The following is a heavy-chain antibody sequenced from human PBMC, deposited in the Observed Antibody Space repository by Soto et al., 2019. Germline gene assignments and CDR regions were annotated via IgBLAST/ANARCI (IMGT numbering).Heavy chain of an antibody. V-gene: IGHV1-24*01. J-gene: IGHJ4*02. CDR1: GYILSELS. D-gene: IGHD3-22*01. Sequence: ASVKVSCRVSGYILSELSMHWVRQAPGKGLEWMGGFDPEIDETVYAQKFQGRVTMTKDSSTDTAYLELSSLGSEDTAVYYCATTPYSSAYQFDFWGQGTLVTVSS. CDR3: ATTPYSSAYQFDF. CDR2: FDPEIDET.